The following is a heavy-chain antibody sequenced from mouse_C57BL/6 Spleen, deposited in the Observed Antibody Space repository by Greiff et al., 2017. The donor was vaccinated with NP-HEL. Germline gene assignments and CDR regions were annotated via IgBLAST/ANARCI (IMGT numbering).Heavy chain of an antibody. J-gene: IGHJ2*01. CDR2: ISNGGGST. D-gene: IGHD4-1*01. Sequence: EVQLVESGGGLVQPGGSLKLSCAASGFTFSDYYMYWVRQTPEKRLEWVAYISNGGGSTYYPDTVKGRFTISRDNAKNTLYLQMSRLKSEDTAMYYCARHLTGYFDYWGQGTTLTVSS. CDR3: ARHLTGYFDY. CDR1: GFTFSDYY. V-gene: IGHV5-12*01.